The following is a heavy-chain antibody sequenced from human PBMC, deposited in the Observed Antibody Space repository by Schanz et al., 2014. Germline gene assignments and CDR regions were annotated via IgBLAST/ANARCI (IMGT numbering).Heavy chain of an antibody. V-gene: IGHV3-23*01. Sequence: EVQLLESGGGLVQPGGSLRLSCAASGFTFSSYAMGWVRQARGKGLEWVSAMNQSHSTIYYADSVRGRFTISRDNSKNTLYLHMHSMRAEDAAVYYCARAGYDADNWFDPWGQGTLVTVSS. CDR1: GFTFSSYA. D-gene: IGHD2-2*01. CDR3: ARAGYDADNWFDP. CDR2: MNQSHSTI. J-gene: IGHJ5*02.